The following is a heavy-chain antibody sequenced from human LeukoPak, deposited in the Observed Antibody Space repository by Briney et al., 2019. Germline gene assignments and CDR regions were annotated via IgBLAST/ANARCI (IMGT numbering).Heavy chain of an antibody. CDR3: ARTPRSYDYVWGSYRPNYYYYMDV. J-gene: IGHJ6*03. V-gene: IGHV3-21*01. D-gene: IGHD3-16*02. CDR1: GFTFSSYS. CDR2: ISSSSSYI. Sequence: TGGSLRLSCAASGFTFSSYSMNWVRQAPGKGLEGVSSISSSSSYIYYADSVKGRFTISRDNAKNSLYLQMNSLRAEDTAVYYCARTPRSYDYVWGSYRPNYYYYMDVWGKGITVTVSS.